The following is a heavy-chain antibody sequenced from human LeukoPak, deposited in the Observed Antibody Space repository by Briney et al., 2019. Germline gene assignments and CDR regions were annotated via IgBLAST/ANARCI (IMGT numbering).Heavy chain of an antibody. CDR1: GYTFTGYY. D-gene: IGHD6-19*01. CDR2: INPNSGGT. CDR3: ARVRRLVHEGHFDY. V-gene: IGHV1-2*02. Sequence: ASVKVSCKASGYTFTGYYMHWVRQAPGQGLEWMGWINPNSGGTNYAQKFQGRVTMTRDTSISTAYMELSRLRSDDTAVYYCARVRRLVHEGHFDYWDQGTLVTVSS. J-gene: IGHJ4*02.